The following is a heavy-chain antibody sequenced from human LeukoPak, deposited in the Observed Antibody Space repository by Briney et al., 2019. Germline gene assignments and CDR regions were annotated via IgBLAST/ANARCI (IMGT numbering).Heavy chain of an antibody. D-gene: IGHD3-22*01. V-gene: IGHV1-46*01. CDR1: GYTFTGYY. CDR3: AREQTYYYDSSGHYYLDY. CDR2: INPSGGST. Sequence: VASVKVSCKASGYTFTGYYMHWVRQAPGQGLEWMGIINPSGGSTSYAQKFQGRVTMTRDMSTSTVYMELSSLRSEDTAVYYCAREQTYYYDSSGHYYLDYWGQGTLVTVSS. J-gene: IGHJ4*02.